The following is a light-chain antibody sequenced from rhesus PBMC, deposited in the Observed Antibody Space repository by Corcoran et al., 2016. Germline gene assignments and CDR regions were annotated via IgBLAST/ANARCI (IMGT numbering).Light chain of an antibody. J-gene: IGKJ3*01. CDR3: LQGYSTPFT. CDR2: RAS. Sequence: DIQMTQSPSSLSASIGDRVTIICRASQGVGDYLTWFQQKPGKPPKRLIYRASDLESGVPSRFSGSGSGTDFTLTISSLQPEDFATYYCLQGYSTPFTFGPGTKLDIK. V-gene: IGKV1-36*02. CDR1: QGVGDY.